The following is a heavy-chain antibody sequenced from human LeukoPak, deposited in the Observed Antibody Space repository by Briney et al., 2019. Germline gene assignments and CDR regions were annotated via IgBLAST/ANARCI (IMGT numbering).Heavy chain of an antibody. V-gene: IGHV5-51*01. CDR2: IYPGDSDT. D-gene: IGHD2-2*01. Sequence: GGSLEISWKGSGSRFTSYGIGWVRRLPGKGLEWMGIIYPGDSDTRYSPSFQGQVTISADKSISTAYLQWSSLKASDTAMYYCARHVEGCSSTSCYFYYFDYWGQGTLVTVSS. J-gene: IGHJ4*02. CDR1: GSRFTSYG. CDR3: ARHVEGCSSTSCYFYYFDY.